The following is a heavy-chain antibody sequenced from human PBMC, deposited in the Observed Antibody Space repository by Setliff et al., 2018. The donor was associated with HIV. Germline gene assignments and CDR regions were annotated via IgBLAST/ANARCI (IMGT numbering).Heavy chain of an antibody. CDR3: ARARLQGIVTAVGPRDNCLDP. CDR1: GYSFINYG. D-gene: IGHD1-26*01. J-gene: IGHJ5*02. Sequence: GASVKVSCKASGYSFINYGISWVRQAPGQGLEWMGRISAYNGNTDYAPRLLGRVTMTTDTSTSTACMELRSLSSDDTAVYYCARARLQGIVTAVGPRDNCLDPWGQGTRVTVSS. CDR2: ISAYNGNT. V-gene: IGHV1-18*01.